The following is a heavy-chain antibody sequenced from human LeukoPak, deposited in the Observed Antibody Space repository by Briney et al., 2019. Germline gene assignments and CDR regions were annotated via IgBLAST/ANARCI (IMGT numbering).Heavy chain of an antibody. J-gene: IGHJ4*02. V-gene: IGHV3-23*01. CDR3: ARDERLLSFLK. CDR2: ITGSGGST. CDR1: GFTFSSYT. Sequence: GGSLRLSCAASGFTFSSYTMNWVRQAPGKGLEWVSGITGSGGSTYYADSVKGRFTISRDNSKNTLYLQMNSLRAEDTAIYYCARDERLLSFLKWGQGTLVTVSS. D-gene: IGHD3-3*01.